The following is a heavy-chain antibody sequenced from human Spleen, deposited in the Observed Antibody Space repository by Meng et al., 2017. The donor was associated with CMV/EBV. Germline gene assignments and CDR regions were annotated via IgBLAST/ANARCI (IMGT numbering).Heavy chain of an antibody. Sequence: SGVTFSSYAMHWVRQAPGKGLEWVAVISYDGSNKYYADSVKGRFTISRDNSKNTLYLQMNSLRAEDTAVYYCARGSGYSGYDDAFDIWGQGTMVTVSS. CDR1: GVTFSSYA. D-gene: IGHD5-12*01. V-gene: IGHV3-30-3*01. CDR3: ARGSGYSGYDDAFDI. J-gene: IGHJ3*02. CDR2: ISYDGSNK.